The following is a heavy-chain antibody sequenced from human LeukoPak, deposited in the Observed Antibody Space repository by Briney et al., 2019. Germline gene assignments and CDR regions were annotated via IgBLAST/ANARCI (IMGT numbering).Heavy chain of an antibody. V-gene: IGHV1-24*01. CDR1: RYSLSDLS. CDR2: FDSENNKM. J-gene: IGHJ4*02. Sequence: GASVKVSCKLSRYSLSDLSILRVGEAPGEGLEWMGGFDSENNKMDYSQKSQGRVTMTEDTSADTAYIELTSLRSEDTAVYFCATDRVFRSRCRSWGFLDYWGQGTLVIVSS. D-gene: IGHD6-13*01. CDR3: ATDRVFRSRCRSWGFLDY.